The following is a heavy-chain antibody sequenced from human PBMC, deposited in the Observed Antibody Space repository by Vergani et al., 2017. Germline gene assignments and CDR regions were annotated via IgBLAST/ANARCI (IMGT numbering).Heavy chain of an antibody. V-gene: IGHV3-30-3*01. CDR3: ANTPMITFGGVIVSFDY. CDR2: ISYDGSNK. Sequence: QVQLVESGGGVVQPGRSLRLSCAASGFTFSSYAMHWVRQAPGKGLEWVAVISYDGSNKYYADSVKGRFTISRDNSKNTLYLQMNSLRAEDTAVYYCANTPMITFGGVIVSFDYWGQGTLVTVSS. CDR1: GFTFSSYA. J-gene: IGHJ4*02. D-gene: IGHD3-16*02.